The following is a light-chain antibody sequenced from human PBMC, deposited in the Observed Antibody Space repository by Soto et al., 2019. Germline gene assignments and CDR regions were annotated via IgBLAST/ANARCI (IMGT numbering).Light chain of an antibody. Sequence: SQSPATLSVKPGAGATLSCRASQSVGSNLAWYQQKPGQTPRVLIYGASTRAIGIPARFSGSGFGTEFTLTISSLQSEDFVVYYCQPYSNWPLLSFGGG. CDR1: QSVGSN. V-gene: IGKV3-15*01. CDR3: QPYSNWPLLS. J-gene: IGKJ4*01. CDR2: GAS.